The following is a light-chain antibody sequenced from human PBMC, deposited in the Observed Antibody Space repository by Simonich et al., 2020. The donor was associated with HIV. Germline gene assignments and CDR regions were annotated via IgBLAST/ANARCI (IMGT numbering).Light chain of an antibody. Sequence: EIVLTQSPGTLSLSPGERATLSCRASQSVSSSYLAWYQQKPGQAPRLLIYGASSRATGIPDRLSGSGSGTDFTLTISRLEHEDFAVYYCQQYGSSLHTFGQGTKLEIK. CDR3: QQYGSSLHT. CDR1: QSVSSSY. CDR2: GAS. V-gene: IGKV3-20*01. J-gene: IGKJ2*01.